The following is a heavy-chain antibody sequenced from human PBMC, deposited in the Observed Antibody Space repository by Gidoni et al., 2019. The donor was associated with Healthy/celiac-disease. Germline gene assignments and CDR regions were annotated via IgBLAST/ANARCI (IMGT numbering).Heavy chain of an antibody. J-gene: IGHJ6*02. CDR3: ARASGTVGAHYYYYYCGMDV. CDR1: GFTFSSYG. V-gene: IGHV3-33*01. Sequence: QVQLVESGGGVVQPGRSLRLSCAASGFTFSSYGMHWVRQAPGKGLEWVAVIWYDGSNKYYADSVKGRFTISRDNSKNTLYLQMNSLRAEDTAVYYCARASGTVGAHYYYYYCGMDVWGQGTTVTVSS. D-gene: IGHD1-26*01. CDR2: IWYDGSNK.